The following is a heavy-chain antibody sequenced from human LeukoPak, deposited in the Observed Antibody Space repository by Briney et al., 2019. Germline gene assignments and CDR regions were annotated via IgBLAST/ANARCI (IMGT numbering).Heavy chain of an antibody. J-gene: IGHJ4*02. CDR2: ISSSSSYI. D-gene: IGHD3-3*01. CDR3: ARVARGRFDFWSGYGSLDY. CDR1: GFTFSSYS. V-gene: IGHV3-21*01. Sequence: GGSLRLSCAASGFTFSSYSMNWVRQAPGKGLEWVSSISSSSSYIYYADSVKGRFTISRDNAKNSLYLQMNSLRAEDTAVYYCARVARGRFDFWSGYGSLDYWGQGTLVTVSS.